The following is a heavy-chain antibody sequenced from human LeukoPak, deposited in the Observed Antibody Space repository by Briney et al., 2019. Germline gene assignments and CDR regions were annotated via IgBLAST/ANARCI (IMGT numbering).Heavy chain of an antibody. CDR2: ISSSSSYI. CDR1: GFTFSSYS. D-gene: IGHD6-6*01. Sequence: GGSLRLSCAASGFTFSSYSMNWVRQAPGKGLEWVSSISSSSSYIYYADSVKGRFTVSRDNAENSLYLQMNSLRADDAAVYYCASEGSVPYWGQGTLVTVSS. CDR3: ASEGSVPY. J-gene: IGHJ4*02. V-gene: IGHV3-21*01.